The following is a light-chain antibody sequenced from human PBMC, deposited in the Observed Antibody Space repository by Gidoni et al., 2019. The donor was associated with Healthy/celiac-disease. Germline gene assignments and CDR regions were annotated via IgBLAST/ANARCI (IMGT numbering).Light chain of an antibody. CDR1: SPNIGSNT. V-gene: IGLV1-44*01. J-gene: IGLJ2*01. Sequence: QSVLTQPPSASGTPGQRVTISCSGSSPNIGSNTVNWYQQLPGTAPKLLIYSNNQRPSGVPDRFSGSKSGTSASLAISGLQSEDEADYYCAAWDDSLRDVVFGGGTKLTVL. CDR2: SNN. CDR3: AAWDDSLRDVV.